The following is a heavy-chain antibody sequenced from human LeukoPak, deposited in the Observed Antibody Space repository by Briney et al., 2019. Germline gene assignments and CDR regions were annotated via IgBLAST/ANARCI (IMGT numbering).Heavy chain of an antibody. V-gene: IGHV3-21*01. CDR1: GFTFSSYS. D-gene: IGHD4-17*01. Sequence: PGGSLRLSCAASGFTFSSYSMNWVRQAPGKGLESVSSISSSSSYIYYADSVKGRFTISRDNAKNSLYLQMNSLRAEDTAVYYCARDYGDYAVYFDYWGQGTLVTVSS. CDR2: ISSSSSYI. CDR3: ARDYGDYAVYFDY. J-gene: IGHJ4*02.